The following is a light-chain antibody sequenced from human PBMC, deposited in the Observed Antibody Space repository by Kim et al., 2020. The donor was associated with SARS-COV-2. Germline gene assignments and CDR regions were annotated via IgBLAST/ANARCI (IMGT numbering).Light chain of an antibody. V-gene: IGLV4-69*02. J-gene: IGLJ3*02. CDR1: SGHSSYA. CDR3: QTRGTSIQV. CDR2: LKSDGSH. Sequence: QPVLTQSPSASASLGASVKLTCTLSSGHSSYAIARHQQQPEKGPRYLTKLKSDGSHSQGDGIPDRFPGSSSGAERYLTISSLQAEDEADYYCQTRGTSIQVFGGGTKVTVL.